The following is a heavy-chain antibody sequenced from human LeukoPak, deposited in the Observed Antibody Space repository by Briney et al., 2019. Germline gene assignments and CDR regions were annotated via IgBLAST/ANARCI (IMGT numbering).Heavy chain of an antibody. V-gene: IGHV3-30*02. CDR2: IRYDGSNK. J-gene: IGHJ4*02. CDR3: ARDRVEGGDCYCHYSDY. CDR1: GFTFSSYG. D-gene: IGHD2-21*02. Sequence: PGGSLRLSCAASGFTFSSYGMHWVRQAPGKGLEWVAFIRYDGSNKYYADSVKGRFTISRDNSKNTLYLQMNSLRAEDTAVYYCARDRVEGGDCYCHYSDYWGQGTLVTVSS.